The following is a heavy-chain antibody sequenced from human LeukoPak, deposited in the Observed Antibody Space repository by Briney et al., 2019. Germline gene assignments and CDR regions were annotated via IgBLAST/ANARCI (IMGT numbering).Heavy chain of an antibody. Sequence: GESLNISCKGSGYSFTNYWIGWVRQMPGKGLEWMGIIYPGDSDARYSPSFQGQVTISADKSISTAYLQWSSLKASDTAMYYCARDLDITSGGAPLGYWGQGTLVTVSS. CDR2: IYPGDSDA. D-gene: IGHD5-12*01. CDR1: GYSFTNYW. V-gene: IGHV5-51*01. CDR3: ARDLDITSGGAPLGY. J-gene: IGHJ4*02.